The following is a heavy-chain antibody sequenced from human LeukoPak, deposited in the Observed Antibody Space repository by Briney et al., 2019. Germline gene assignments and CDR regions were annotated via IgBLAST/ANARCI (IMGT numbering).Heavy chain of an antibody. J-gene: IGHJ4*02. CDR3: ARNGYFAIDY. CDR2: IYYSGST. V-gene: IGHV4-39*01. Sequence: SETLSLTCTVSGGSISSSSYYWGWIRQPPGKGLEWIGSIYYSGSTYYNPSLKSRVTISVDTSKNQFSLKLSSVTAADTAVYYCARNGYFAIDYWGQGTLVTVSS. CDR1: GGSISSSSYY. D-gene: IGHD4-17*01.